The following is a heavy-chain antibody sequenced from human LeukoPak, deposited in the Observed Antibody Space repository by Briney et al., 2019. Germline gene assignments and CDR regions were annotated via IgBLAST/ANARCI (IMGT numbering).Heavy chain of an antibody. CDR1: GGSISSYY. V-gene: IGHV4-59*01. CDR3: ARYYESSGYFDY. D-gene: IGHD3-22*01. CDR2: IYYSGST. Sequence: PSETLSLTCTVSGGSISSYYWSWIRQPPGKGLEWIGYIYYSGSTSYNPSLKSRVTISVDTSQNQFSLKLSSVTAADTAVYYCARYYESSGYFDYWGQGTLVTVSS. J-gene: IGHJ4*02.